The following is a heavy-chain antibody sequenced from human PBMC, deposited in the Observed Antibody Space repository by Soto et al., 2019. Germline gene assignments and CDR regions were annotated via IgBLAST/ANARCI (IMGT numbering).Heavy chain of an antibody. D-gene: IGHD3-10*01. Sequence: PSETLSLTCTVSGGSISRYYWNWIRQPPGKGLEWIGYIYYSGSTNYNPSLKSRVTISVDTSKNQFSLKLSSVTAADTAVYYCARDPGSGSYYGWFDPRGQGTLVTVPS. V-gene: IGHV4-59*01. CDR1: GGSISRYY. CDR2: IYYSGST. J-gene: IGHJ5*02. CDR3: ARDPGSGSYYGWFDP.